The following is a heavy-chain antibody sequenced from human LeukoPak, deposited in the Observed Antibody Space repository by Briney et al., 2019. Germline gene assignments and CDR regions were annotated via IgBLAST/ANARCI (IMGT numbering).Heavy chain of an antibody. CDR3: AKGRRSSQWFISLDAFDV. Sequence: GVSLTLPCAASGFTFNNYAMTWVRHSPGKALEWFTTLPGSADTTYYMDSVAGRFTIFRDNSQSTLSLHMSSVRPENTALYFCAKGRRSSQWFISLDAFDVWGRGTMVTVS. CDR1: GFTFNNYA. J-gene: IGHJ3*01. CDR2: LPGSADTT. V-gene: IGHV3-23*01. D-gene: IGHD3-3*01.